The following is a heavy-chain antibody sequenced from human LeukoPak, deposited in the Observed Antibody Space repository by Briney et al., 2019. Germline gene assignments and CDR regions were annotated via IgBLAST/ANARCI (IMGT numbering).Heavy chain of an antibody. CDR2: LPYDGSNK. J-gene: IGHJ6*02. V-gene: IGHV3-30-3*01. CDR3: ARDRTGLRMDV. Sequence: GRSLRLSCAASGFTFSSYAMHWVRQAPGKGLEWVAVLPYDGSNKYYADSVKGRFTISRDNSKNTLYLQMNSLRAEDTAVYYCARDRTGLRMDVWGQGTTVTVSS. CDR1: GFTFSSYA.